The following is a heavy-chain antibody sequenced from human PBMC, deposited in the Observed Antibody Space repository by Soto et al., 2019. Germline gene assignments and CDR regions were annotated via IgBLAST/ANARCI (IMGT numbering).Heavy chain of an antibody. D-gene: IGHD3-10*01. V-gene: IGHV3-33*01. CDR3: ARNVGSSGSSRWFDT. CDR1: GFTLSNYG. Sequence: QVQLVESGGGVVQPGRSLTLSCVASGFTLSNYGMHWVRQAPGKGLEWVAVIWYDGTATYSAASVKGRFSISRDNAKNELFLQLSSLRAEDTAVYYCARNVGSSGSSRWFDTWGQGTLVTVSS. CDR2: IWYDGTAT. J-gene: IGHJ5*02.